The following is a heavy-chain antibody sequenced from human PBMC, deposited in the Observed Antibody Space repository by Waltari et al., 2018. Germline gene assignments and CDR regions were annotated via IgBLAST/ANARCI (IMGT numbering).Heavy chain of an antibody. J-gene: IGHJ4*02. CDR2: INPNSGDT. CDR3: ARSGGGTTTFGVAE. CDR1: GYTFTDFF. Sequence: QVQLVQSGAEVKKSGASVKVSCTASGYTFTDFFIPWVRQAPGQGLEWMGRINPNSGDTSYAQRFQGRVTMTGDTSITTAYMELTGLRSDDTAIYYCARSGGGTTTFGVAEWGQGSLVTVSS. V-gene: IGHV1-2*06. D-gene: IGHD3-3*01.